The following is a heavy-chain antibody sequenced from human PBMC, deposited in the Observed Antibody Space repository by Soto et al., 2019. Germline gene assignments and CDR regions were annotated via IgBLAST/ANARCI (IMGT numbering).Heavy chain of an antibody. CDR2: ISSSSSYT. CDR3: ARAKDYYDRSDY. V-gene: IGHV3-11*06. J-gene: IGHJ4*02. CDR1: GFTFSDYY. Sequence: GGSLRLSCAASGFTFSDYYMSWIRQAPGKGLEWVSYISSSSSYTNYADSVKGRFTISRDNAKNSLYLQMNSLRAEDTAVYYCARAKDYYDRSDYWGQGTLITVSS. D-gene: IGHD3-22*01.